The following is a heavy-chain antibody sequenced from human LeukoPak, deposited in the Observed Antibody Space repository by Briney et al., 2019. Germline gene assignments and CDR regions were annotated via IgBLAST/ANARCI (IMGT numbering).Heavy chain of an antibody. J-gene: IGHJ4*02. CDR2: IYFTGIT. D-gene: IGHD2-15*01. CDR1: GGSISSGGYS. V-gene: IGHV4-31*03. Sequence: PSQTLSLTCTVSGGSISSGGYSWSWIRQFPGKGLEWIGCIYFTGITYYNPSLKSRATFSVDTSENEFSLSLRSVTAADTAVYYCAREGCSGGSCYGTVGIDHWGQGTLVTVSS. CDR3: AREGCSGGSCYGTVGIDH.